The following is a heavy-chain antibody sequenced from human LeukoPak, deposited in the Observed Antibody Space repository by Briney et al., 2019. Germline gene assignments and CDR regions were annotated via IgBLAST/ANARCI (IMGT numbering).Heavy chain of an antibody. CDR2: ILHSGST. Sequence: KASETLSLTCTVSGDSIRSSTYYWGWIRQPPGQGLEWIGSILHSGSTYYSPSLKSRVTISVDTSKNQFSLKLSSVTAADAAIYYCARAGTSSGRYNFPPDDAFDVWGQGTMVTVSS. D-gene: IGHD3-22*01. CDR1: GDSIRSSTYY. V-gene: IGHV4-39*01. CDR3: ARAGTSSGRYNFPPDDAFDV. J-gene: IGHJ3*01.